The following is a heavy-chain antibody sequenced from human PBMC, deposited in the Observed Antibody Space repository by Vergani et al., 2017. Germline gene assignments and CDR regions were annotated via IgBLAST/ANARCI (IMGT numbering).Heavy chain of an antibody. Sequence: QVQLQESGPGLVKPSETLSLTCTVSGGSISTYYWSWIRQPPGKGLEWIGYIYYSGSTNYNPPLKSRVTVSVDTSKNQFSLNLSSVTAADTAVYYWARTLVYNWNDAHQDIWGQGTMVTVSS. V-gene: IGHV4-59*01. J-gene: IGHJ3*02. CDR3: ARTLVYNWNDAHQDI. CDR2: IYYSGST. CDR1: GGSISTYY. D-gene: IGHD1-20*01.